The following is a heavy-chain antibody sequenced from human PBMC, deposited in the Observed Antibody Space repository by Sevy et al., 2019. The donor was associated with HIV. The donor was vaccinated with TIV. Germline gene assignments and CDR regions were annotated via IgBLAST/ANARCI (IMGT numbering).Heavy chain of an antibody. D-gene: IGHD3-9*01. CDR2: ISYHGRDK. CDR3: AKDFTGYNGMDV. CDR1: GITFSTSG. J-gene: IGHJ6*02. Sequence: GGSLRLSCVVSGITFSTSGMHWVRQAPGKGLEWVAVISYHGRDKFYADSVKGRSTISRDNSKNILYLQTISLRAEDTAVYYCAKDFTGYNGMDVWVQGTMVTVSS. V-gene: IGHV3-30*18.